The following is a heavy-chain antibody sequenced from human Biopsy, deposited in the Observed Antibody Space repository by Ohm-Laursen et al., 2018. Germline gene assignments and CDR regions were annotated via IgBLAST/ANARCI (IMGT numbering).Heavy chain of an antibody. J-gene: IGHJ4*02. D-gene: IGHD3-3*01. CDR2: ISSDGSSQ. Sequence: SLRLSCTASGSSFCDNYIDWIRNAPGRGLERVALISSDGSSQSYANSVKGRVTISRDSSKNKLYLQMNSLRAEDTALYYCARGGQGGFLEWLFIGWGQGTLVTVSS. V-gene: IGHV3-30*03. CDR3: ARGGQGGFLEWLFIG. CDR1: GSSFCDNY.